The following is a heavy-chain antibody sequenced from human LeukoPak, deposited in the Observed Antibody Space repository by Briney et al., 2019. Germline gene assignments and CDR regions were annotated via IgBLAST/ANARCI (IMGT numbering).Heavy chain of an antibody. V-gene: IGHV1-2*06. CDR3: ASFFTAMEIDY. J-gene: IGHJ4*02. CDR2: INPNSGGK. D-gene: IGHD5-18*01. CDR1: GYTFTGYY. Sequence: GASVKVSCKASGYTFTGYYMHWVRQAPGQGLEWMGRINPNSGGKNYAQKFQGRVTMTRDTSISTAYMELSRLRSDDTAVYYCASFFTAMEIDYWGQGTLVTVSS.